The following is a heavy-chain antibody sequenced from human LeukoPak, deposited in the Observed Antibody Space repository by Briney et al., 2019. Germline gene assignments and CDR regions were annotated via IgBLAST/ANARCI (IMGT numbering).Heavy chain of an antibody. CDR1: AFTLGTHW. Sequence: GGSLRLSCAASAFTLGTHWMSWVRQAPGKGLEWVTSIKQDGSEKNYVDSVRGRLTISRDNARNSLYLQMSSLGAEDTAVYSCVRGCHYCSSFDLWGRGTLVTVSS. J-gene: IGHJ2*01. CDR3: VRGCHYCSSFDL. CDR2: IKQDGSEK. V-gene: IGHV3-7*01. D-gene: IGHD2-15*01.